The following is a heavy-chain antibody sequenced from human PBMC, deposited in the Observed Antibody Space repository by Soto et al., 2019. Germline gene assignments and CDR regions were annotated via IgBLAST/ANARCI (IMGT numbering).Heavy chain of an antibody. CDR3: AKEGDYYDSSGYYYIYWYFDL. CDR1: GFTFSSYG. CDR2: ISYDGSNK. J-gene: IGHJ2*01. V-gene: IGHV3-30*18. D-gene: IGHD3-22*01. Sequence: QVQLVESGGGVVQPGRSLRLSCAASGFTFSSYGMHWVRQAPGKGLEWVAVISYDGSNKYYADSVKGRFTISRDNSKNTLYLQMNSLRAEDTAVYYCAKEGDYYDSSGYYYIYWYFDLWGRGTLVTVSS.